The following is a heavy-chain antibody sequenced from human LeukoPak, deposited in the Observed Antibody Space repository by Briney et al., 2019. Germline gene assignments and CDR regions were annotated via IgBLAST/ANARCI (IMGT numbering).Heavy chain of an antibody. D-gene: IGHD2-2*01. Sequence: GGSLRLSCAASGFIFTDYGMHWVRQAPGKGLEWLTFIRYDGSDKYYADSVKGRFTISRDNAKNSLYLQMNSLRAEDTALYYCARKGYCSSTSCSDPYYYYYYYMDVWGKGTTVTVSS. CDR1: GFIFTDYG. J-gene: IGHJ6*03. CDR3: ARKGYCSSTSCSDPYYYYYYYMDV. V-gene: IGHV3-30*02. CDR2: IRYDGSDK.